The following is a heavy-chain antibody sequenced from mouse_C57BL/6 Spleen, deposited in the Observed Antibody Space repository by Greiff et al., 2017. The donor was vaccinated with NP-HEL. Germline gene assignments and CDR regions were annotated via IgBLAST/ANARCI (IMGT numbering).Heavy chain of an antibody. V-gene: IGHV14-1*01. CDR2: IDPEDGDT. CDR3: TTGGGNIYYAMDY. Sequence: EVKLVESGAELVRPGASVKLSCTASGFNIKDYYMHWVKQRPEQGLEWIGRIDPEDGDTEYAPKFQGKATMTADTSSNTAYLQLSSLTSEDTAVYYCTTGGGNIYYAMDYWGQGTSVTVSS. D-gene: IGHD2-1*01. J-gene: IGHJ4*01. CDR1: GFNIKDYY.